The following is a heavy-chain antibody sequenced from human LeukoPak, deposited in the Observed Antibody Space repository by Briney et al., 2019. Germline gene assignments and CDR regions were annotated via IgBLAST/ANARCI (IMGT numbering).Heavy chain of an antibody. Sequence: ASVKVSCKVSGYTLTELSMHWVRQAPGKGLEWMGGFDPEDGETIYAQKFQGRVTMTEDTSTDTAYMELSSLRSEDTAAYYCATGVRYSSGWYYFDYWGQGTLVTVSP. CDR3: ATGVRYSSGWYYFDY. CDR1: GYTLTELS. V-gene: IGHV1-24*01. CDR2: FDPEDGET. J-gene: IGHJ4*02. D-gene: IGHD6-19*01.